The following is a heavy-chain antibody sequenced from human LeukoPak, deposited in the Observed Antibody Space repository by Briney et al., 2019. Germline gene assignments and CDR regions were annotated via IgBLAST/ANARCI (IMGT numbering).Heavy chain of an antibody. CDR3: VRRGMNDAFDI. CDR2: ISWNSGSM. D-gene: IGHD3-10*01. Sequence: GGSLRLSCAASGFTFDDYAMHWVRQPPGKGLEWVSGISWNSGSMAYADSVKGRFTISRDNAKNSLYLQMNSLRGEDMALYYCVRRGMNDAFDIWGQGTMAVVSS. CDR1: GFTFDDYA. V-gene: IGHV3-9*03. J-gene: IGHJ3*02.